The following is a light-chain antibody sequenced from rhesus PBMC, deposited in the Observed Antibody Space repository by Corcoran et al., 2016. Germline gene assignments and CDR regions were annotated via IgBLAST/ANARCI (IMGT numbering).Light chain of an antibody. V-gene: IGKV1S14*01. CDR1: QGISNS. J-gene: IGKJ3*01. Sequence: DIQMTQSPSSLSASVGDTVTITCRASQGISNSLAWYQQKPGKAPKPLIYYASNLESGVPSRFSGNGSGTDFTLTFSSLQPEDFAAYYCPQHNSFPFTFGPGTKLDIK. CDR3: PQHNSFPFT. CDR2: YAS.